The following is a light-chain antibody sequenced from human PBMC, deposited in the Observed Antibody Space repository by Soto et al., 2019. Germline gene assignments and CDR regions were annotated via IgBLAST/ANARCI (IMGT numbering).Light chain of an antibody. CDR1: QSISSW. CDR2: AAS. Sequence: DIQMTQSPSTLSASVGDRVTITCRASQSISSWLAWYQQKPGKAPKLLIYAASSLESGVPSRFSGSASGTEFTLTIRSLQPDDFATYYCQQHNTYPLTFGGGTKVDIK. J-gene: IGKJ4*01. V-gene: IGKV1-5*01. CDR3: QQHNTYPLT.